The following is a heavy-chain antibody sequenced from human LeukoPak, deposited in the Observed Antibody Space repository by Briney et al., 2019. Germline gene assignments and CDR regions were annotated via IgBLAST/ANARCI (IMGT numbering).Heavy chain of an antibody. CDR3: AKERSLNGGYSDGYFDH. D-gene: IGHD4-23*01. V-gene: IGHV3-23*01. Sequence: GGSLRLSCAASGFTFSSYAMGWVRQTPGKGLEWVSVISNSGSNTYYADSVKGRFTISRDNSKNTLYLQMNSLRAEDTALYHCAKERSLNGGYSDGYFDHWGQGTLVTVSS. CDR2: ISNSGSNT. CDR1: GFTFSSYA. J-gene: IGHJ4*02.